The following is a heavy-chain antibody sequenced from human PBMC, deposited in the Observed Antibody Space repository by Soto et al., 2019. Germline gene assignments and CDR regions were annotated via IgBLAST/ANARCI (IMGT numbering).Heavy chain of an antibody. J-gene: IGHJ4*02. D-gene: IGHD5-18*01. Sequence: QPGGSLRLSCAASGFTFSSYGMHWVRQAPGKGLEWVAVIWYDGSNKYYADSVKGRFTISRDNSKNTLYLQMNSLRAEDTAVYYCARDSVTAMACDYWGQGTLVTVSS. V-gene: IGHV3-33*01. CDR3: ARDSVTAMACDY. CDR2: IWYDGSNK. CDR1: GFTFSSYG.